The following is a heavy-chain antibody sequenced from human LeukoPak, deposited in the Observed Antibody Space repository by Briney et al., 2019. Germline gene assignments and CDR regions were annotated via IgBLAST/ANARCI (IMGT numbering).Heavy chain of an antibody. CDR2: VFYSGNT. CDR1: AGSIGGYY. Sequence: SETLSLTCTVSAGSIGGYYWSWIRQPPGKALEWIGYVFYSGNTKYNPSLKSRVTISLDTSKNQFSLKLTSVTAADTAVYYCARGTNIGAGNYDSWGQGTLVIVSS. J-gene: IGHJ4*02. D-gene: IGHD5-12*01. CDR3: ARGTNIGAGNYDS. V-gene: IGHV4-59*01.